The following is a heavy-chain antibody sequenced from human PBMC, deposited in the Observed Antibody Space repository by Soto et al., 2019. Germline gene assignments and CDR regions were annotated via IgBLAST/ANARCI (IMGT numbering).Heavy chain of an antibody. D-gene: IGHD2-15*01. V-gene: IGHV3-33*01. CDR2: IWYDGSNK. CDR3: ARRYCSGGSCYTRDYYYGMDV. J-gene: IGHJ6*02. Sequence: QVQLVESGGGVVQPGRSLRLSCAASGFTFSSYGMHWVRQAPGKGLEWVEVIWYDGSNKYYADSVKGRFTISRDNSKNTLYLQMNSQRAEDTAVYYCARRYCSGGSCYTRDYYYGMDVWGQGTTVTVSS. CDR1: GFTFSSYG.